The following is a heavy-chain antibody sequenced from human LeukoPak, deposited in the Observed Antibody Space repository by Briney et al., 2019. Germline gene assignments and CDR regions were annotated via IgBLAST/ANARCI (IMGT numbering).Heavy chain of an antibody. CDR1: GYTFTGYY. CDR3: ARDGGYDSINWFDP. CDR2: INPNSGGT. V-gene: IGHV1-2*02. D-gene: IGHD3-22*01. J-gene: IGHJ5*02. Sequence: ASVKVSCKASGYTFTGYYMHWVRQAPGQGLGWMGWINPNSGGTNYAQKFQGRVTMTRDTSISTAYMELSRLRSDDTAVYYCARDGGYDSINWFDPWGQGTLVTVSS.